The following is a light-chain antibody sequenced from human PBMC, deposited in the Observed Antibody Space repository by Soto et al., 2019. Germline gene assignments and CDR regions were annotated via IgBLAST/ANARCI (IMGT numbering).Light chain of an antibody. Sequence: DIQMTQSPSTLSASVGERVSMTVLSSQSISSWLAWYQQKPGKAPKLLIYDASSLQSGVPSRFSGSGSGTDFTLTISSLQPEDFATYYCQESYSTPSVTFGPGTKVDIK. CDR1: QSISSW. V-gene: IGKV1-39*01. J-gene: IGKJ3*01. CDR2: DAS. CDR3: QESYSTPSVT.